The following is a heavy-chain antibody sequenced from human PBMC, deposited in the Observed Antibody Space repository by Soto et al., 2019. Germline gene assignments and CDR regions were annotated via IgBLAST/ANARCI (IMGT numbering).Heavy chain of an antibody. D-gene: IGHD2-15*01. Sequence: QVQLVQSGAEVKKPGASVKVSCKASGYTFTSYDITWVRQATGQGLEWMGGLNPNGGNTGYAQKFQGRVTMTRNTSISTAYMELSSLRSEDTAVYYCARGEGYCSGGSCSSSWFDPWGQGTLVTVSS. CDR2: LNPNGGNT. CDR1: GYTFTSYD. J-gene: IGHJ5*02. CDR3: ARGEGYCSGGSCSSSWFDP. V-gene: IGHV1-8*01.